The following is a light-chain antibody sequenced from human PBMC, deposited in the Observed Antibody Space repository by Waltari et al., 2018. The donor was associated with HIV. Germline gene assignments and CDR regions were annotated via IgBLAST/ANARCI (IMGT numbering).Light chain of an antibody. CDR2: EVS. J-gene: IGLJ3*02. V-gene: IGLV2-14*01. Sequence: QSALTQPASVSGSPGQSITISCTGTSSDVGGYNYVSWHQHHPGKAPKLMIYEVSNRPSGVSTRFSGSKSGNTASLTISGLQAEDEADYYCSSYTSSSTNWVFGGGTKLTVL. CDR1: SSDVGGYNY. CDR3: SSYTSSSTNWV.